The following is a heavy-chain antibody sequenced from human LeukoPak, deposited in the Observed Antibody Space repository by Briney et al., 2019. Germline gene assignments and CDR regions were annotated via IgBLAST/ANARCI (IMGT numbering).Heavy chain of an antibody. CDR1: GFTFSSYS. CDR3: ARDTYDSSGPDFDY. Sequence: GALKLFCAASGFTFSSYSMNWVRQAPGEGLEGGSYISSSSSTIYYADSVKGQFTISRDNAKNSLYLQMNSLRAEDTAVYYCARDTYDSSGPDFDYWGQGTLVTVSS. J-gene: IGHJ4*02. D-gene: IGHD3-22*01. V-gene: IGHV3-48*01. CDR2: ISSSSSTI.